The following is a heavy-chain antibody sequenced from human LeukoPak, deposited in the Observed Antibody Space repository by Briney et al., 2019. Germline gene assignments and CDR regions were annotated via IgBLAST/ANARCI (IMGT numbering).Heavy chain of an antibody. J-gene: IGHJ6*03. CDR2: IYTSGST. D-gene: IGHD6-19*01. CDR3: ARDRGESGWVGDYYMDV. CDR1: GGSISSYY. Sequence: PSETLSLTCTVSGGSISSYYWSWIRQPAGKGLEWIGRIYTSGSTNYNPSLKSRVTISVDTSKNQVSLKLSSVTAADTAVYYCARDRGESGWVGDYYMDVWGKGTTVTVSS. V-gene: IGHV4-4*07.